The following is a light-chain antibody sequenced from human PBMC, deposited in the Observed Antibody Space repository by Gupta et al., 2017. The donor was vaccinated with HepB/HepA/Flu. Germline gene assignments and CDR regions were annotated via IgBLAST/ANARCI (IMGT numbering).Light chain of an antibody. CDR2: GAS. CDR3: QQTYNELRT. J-gene: IGKJ1*01. CDR1: QCVSSN. V-gene: IGKV3-15*01. Sequence: DIVLTQSPATLSVSPGERATLSCSASQCVSSNLAWYQHKPGQAPKLLIYGASTRSTGIPARFSGSESGTXFTLTIXDLQSEDFAVYYCQQTYNELRTFGXGTKVEI.